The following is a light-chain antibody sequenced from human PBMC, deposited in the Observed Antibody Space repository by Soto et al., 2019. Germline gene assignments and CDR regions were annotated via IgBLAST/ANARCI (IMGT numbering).Light chain of an antibody. Sequence: ETVLTQSPGTLSLSPGERATLSCRPSQSVAKSYLAWYQHKPGQGPRLLISGASSRATGIPDRFSGSGSGTHFTLTISRLEPEDFAVYYCLQYASSPLTFGGGTKVEI. CDR1: QSVAKSY. J-gene: IGKJ4*01. V-gene: IGKV3-20*01. CDR3: LQYASSPLT. CDR2: GAS.